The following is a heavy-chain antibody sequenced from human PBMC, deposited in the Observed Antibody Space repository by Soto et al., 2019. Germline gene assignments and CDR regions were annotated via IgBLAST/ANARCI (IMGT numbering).Heavy chain of an antibody. CDR2: MNPNSGNT. V-gene: IGHV1-8*02. CDR1: GYTFTSYA. J-gene: IGHJ5*02. Sequence: GASVKVSCKASGYTFTSYAMHWVRQAPGQRLEWMGWMNPNSGNTGYAQKFQGRVTMARNTSISTAYMELSSLRSEDTAVYYCARVVASSMVRGENWFDPWGQGTLVTVSS. CDR3: ARVVASSMVRGENWFDP. D-gene: IGHD3-10*01.